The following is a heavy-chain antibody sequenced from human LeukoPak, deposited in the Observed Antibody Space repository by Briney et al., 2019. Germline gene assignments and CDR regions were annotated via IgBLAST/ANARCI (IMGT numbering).Heavy chain of an antibody. J-gene: IGHJ4*02. D-gene: IGHD6-19*01. V-gene: IGHV4-61*02. Sequence: SETLSLTCTVSRASLIRGIYYWRCTRHPAGKGLECLGRVFTRGSPTFNTFRKGRVPIPLDKSQKQFSLKLSSVTDADTALYYCARTNDYSSPMGFDYWGQGPLVSVSS. CDR1: RASLIRGIYY. CDR2: VFTRGSP. CDR3: ARTNDYSSPMGFDY.